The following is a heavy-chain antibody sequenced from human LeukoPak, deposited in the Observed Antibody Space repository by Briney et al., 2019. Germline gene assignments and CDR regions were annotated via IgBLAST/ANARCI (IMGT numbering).Heavy chain of an antibody. CDR1: GGTFSSYA. CDR3: ARSERDATVTTDY. Sequence: SVKVSCKASGGTFSSYAISWVRQAPGQGLEWMGGIIPIFGTANCAQKFQGRVTITADESTSTAYMELSSLRSEDTAVYYCARSERDATVTTDYWGQGTLVTVSS. CDR2: IIPIFGTA. J-gene: IGHJ4*02. V-gene: IGHV1-69*01. D-gene: IGHD4-17*01.